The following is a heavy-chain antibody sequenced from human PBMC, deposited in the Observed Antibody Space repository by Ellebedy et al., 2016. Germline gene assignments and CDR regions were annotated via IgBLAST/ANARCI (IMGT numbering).Heavy chain of an antibody. CDR3: ARGGERMTTVTTNWFNP. J-gene: IGHJ5*02. D-gene: IGHD4-11*01. CDR2: INPSGGST. V-gene: IGHV1-46*01. Sequence: ASVKVSCXASGYTFTSYYMHWVRQAPGQGLEWMGIINPSGGSTSYAQKFQGRVTMTRDTSTSTVYMELSSLRSEDTAVYYCARGGERMTTVTTNWFNPWGQGTLVTVSS. CDR1: GYTFTSYY.